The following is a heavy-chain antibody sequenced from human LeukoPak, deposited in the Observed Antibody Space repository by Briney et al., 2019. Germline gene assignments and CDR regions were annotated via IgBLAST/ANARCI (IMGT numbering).Heavy chain of an antibody. CDR1: GGSFSGYY. CDR3: AREGSSWYAFNDY. Sequence: SETLSLTCAVYGGSFSGYYWSWIRQPPGEGLEWIGEINHSGSTNYNPSLKSRVTISVDTSKNQFSLKLSSVTAADTAVYYCAREGSSWYAFNDYWGQGTLVTVSS. V-gene: IGHV4-34*01. CDR2: INHSGST. D-gene: IGHD6-13*01. J-gene: IGHJ4*02.